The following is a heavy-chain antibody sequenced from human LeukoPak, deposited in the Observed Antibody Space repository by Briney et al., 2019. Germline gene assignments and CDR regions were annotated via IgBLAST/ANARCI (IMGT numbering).Heavy chain of an antibody. CDR2: IYTSGST. Sequence: PSQTLSLTCTVSGGSISSGSYYWSWIRQPAGKGLEWIGRIYTSGSTNYNPSLKSRVTISVDTSKNQFSLKLSSVTAADTAVYYCARASYYYDSSGYYIYYFDYWGQGTLVTVSS. V-gene: IGHV4-61*02. J-gene: IGHJ4*02. D-gene: IGHD3-22*01. CDR1: GGSISSGSYY. CDR3: ARASYYYDSSGYYIYYFDY.